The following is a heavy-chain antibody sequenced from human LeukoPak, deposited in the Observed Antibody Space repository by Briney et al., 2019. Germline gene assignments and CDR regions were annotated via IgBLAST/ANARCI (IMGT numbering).Heavy chain of an antibody. CDR2: IIPIFGTA. J-gene: IGHJ3*02. CDR1: GGTFSSYA. V-gene: IGHV1-69*05. CDR3: ARGSGDLYGDYAFDI. Sequence: ASVKVSCKASGGTFSSYAISWVRQAPGQGLEWMGRIIPIFGTANYAQKFQGRVTITTDESTSTAYMELSSLRSEDTAVYYCARGSGDLYGDYAFDIWGQGTMVTVSS. D-gene: IGHD4-17*01.